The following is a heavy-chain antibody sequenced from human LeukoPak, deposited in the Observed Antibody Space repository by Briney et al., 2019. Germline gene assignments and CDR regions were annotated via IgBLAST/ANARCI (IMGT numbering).Heavy chain of an antibody. CDR1: GFKFKSYL. Sequence: PGGSLRLSCAVSGFKFKSYLMTWVRQAPGKGLEWVATIKQDGSEKYYVDSVKGRGTIARDNAKNSLYLQMSSLRAEDTAVYYCARGHYGMDVWGQGTTVIVSS. V-gene: IGHV3-7*04. J-gene: IGHJ6*02. CDR3: ARGHYGMDV. CDR2: IKQDGSEK.